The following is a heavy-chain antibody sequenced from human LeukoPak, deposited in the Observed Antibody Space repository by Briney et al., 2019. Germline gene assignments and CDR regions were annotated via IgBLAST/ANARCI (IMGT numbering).Heavy chain of an antibody. D-gene: IGHD2-2*01. J-gene: IGHJ3*02. V-gene: IGHV4-34*01. Sequence: SETLSLTCAVYGGSFSGYYWSWIRQPPGKGLEWIGEINHSGSTNYNPSLKSRVTISVDTSKNQFSLKLSSVTAADTAVYYCARAFTKRDAFDIWGQGTMVTVSS. CDR3: ARAFTKRDAFDI. CDR1: GGSFSGYY. CDR2: INHSGST.